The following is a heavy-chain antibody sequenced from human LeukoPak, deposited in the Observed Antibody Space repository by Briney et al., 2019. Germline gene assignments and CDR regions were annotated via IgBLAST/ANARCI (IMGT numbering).Heavy chain of an antibody. Sequence: ASVKVSCKASGGTFSSYAISWVRQAPGQGLEWMGWISAYNGNTNYAQKLQGRVTMTTDTSTSTAYMELRSLRSDDTAVYYCARRETYYYDSSGYFYWDQGTLVTVSS. J-gene: IGHJ4*02. CDR3: ARRETYYYDSSGYFY. CDR1: GGTFSSYA. D-gene: IGHD3-22*01. V-gene: IGHV1-18*01. CDR2: ISAYNGNT.